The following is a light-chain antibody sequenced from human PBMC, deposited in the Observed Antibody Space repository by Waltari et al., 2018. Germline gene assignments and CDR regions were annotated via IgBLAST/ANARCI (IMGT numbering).Light chain of an antibody. J-gene: IGKJ2*01. CDR2: GAS. CDR1: RSVRSN. V-gene: IGKV3-15*01. Sequence: EIMLTQYPGALSVSPGERATLSCRASRSVRSNLVWFQQKPGQAPRLLIYGASTRATDIPARFSGSGSETEFTLTISSMQSEDFAVYYCQQYHTWPRTFGQGTKLDIK. CDR3: QQYHTWPRT.